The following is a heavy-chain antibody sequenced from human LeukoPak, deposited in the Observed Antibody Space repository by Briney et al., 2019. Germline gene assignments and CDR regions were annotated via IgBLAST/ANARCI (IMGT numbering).Heavy chain of an antibody. V-gene: IGHV4-31*03. CDR3: ARDGVRRYCSGGSCASYNWFDP. CDR2: IYYSGST. Sequence: PSQTLSLTCTVSGGSISSGGYYWSWIRQHPRKGLEWIGYIYYSGSTYYNPSLKSRVTISVGTSKNQFSLKLSSVTAADTAVYYCARDGVRRYCSGGSCASYNWFDPWGQGTLVTVSS. CDR1: GGSISSGGYY. J-gene: IGHJ5*02. D-gene: IGHD2-15*01.